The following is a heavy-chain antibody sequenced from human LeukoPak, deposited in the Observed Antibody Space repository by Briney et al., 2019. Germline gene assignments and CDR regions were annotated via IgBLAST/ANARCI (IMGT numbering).Heavy chain of an antibody. J-gene: IGHJ4*02. D-gene: IGHD5-18*01. CDR2: IIPILGIA. Sequence: SVKVSCKASGGTFSSYAISWVRQAPGQGLEWMGRIIPILGIADYAQKFQGRVTITADKSTSTAYMELSSLRSEDTAVYYCARVDTAMVIDYWGQGTLVTVSS. CDR1: GGTFSSYA. CDR3: ARVDTAMVIDY. V-gene: IGHV1-69*04.